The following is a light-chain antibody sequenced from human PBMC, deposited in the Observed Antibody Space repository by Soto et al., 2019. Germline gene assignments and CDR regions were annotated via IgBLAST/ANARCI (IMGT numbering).Light chain of an antibody. J-gene: IGLJ1*01. CDR2: DVT. CDR1: SSDVGAYNY. Sequence: QSALTQPASVCGSPGQSITISCSGTSSDVGAYNYVSWYQHHPGKAPKLIIYDVTDRPSGVSNRFSASKSGNTASLTISGLQAEDEADYYCSSYTTINTEVFGTGTKLTVL. CDR3: SSYTTINTEV. V-gene: IGLV2-14*03.